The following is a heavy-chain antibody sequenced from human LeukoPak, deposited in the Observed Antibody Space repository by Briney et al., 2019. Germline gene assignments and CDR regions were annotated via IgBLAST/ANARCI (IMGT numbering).Heavy chain of an antibody. Sequence: PGGSLRLSCAASGFTFSDYYMSWIRQAPGKGLEWVSYISSSGSTIYYADSVKGRFTISRDNAKNSLYLQMNSLRAEDTAVYYCASLGDQGGIAARWFGRGNWFDPWGQGTLVTVSS. D-gene: IGHD6-6*01. V-gene: IGHV3-11*01. CDR2: ISSSGSTI. CDR1: GFTFSDYY. CDR3: ASLGDQGGIAARWFGRGNWFDP. J-gene: IGHJ5*02.